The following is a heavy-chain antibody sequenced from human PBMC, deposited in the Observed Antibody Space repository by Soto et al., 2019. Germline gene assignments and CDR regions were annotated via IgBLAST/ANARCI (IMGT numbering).Heavy chain of an antibody. CDR1: GGTFSSYA. V-gene: IGHV1-69*06. J-gene: IGHJ6*02. Sequence: QVQLVQSGAEVKKPGSSVKVSCKASGGTFSSYAISWVRQAPGQGLEWMGGIIPIFGTANYAQKFQGRVTITADKSTSTAYMELSSLRSEDTAVYYCARGRDYDFWSGYEIYYYYYGMDVWGQGTTVTVSS. CDR2: IIPIFGTA. D-gene: IGHD3-3*01. CDR3: ARGRDYDFWSGYEIYYYYYGMDV.